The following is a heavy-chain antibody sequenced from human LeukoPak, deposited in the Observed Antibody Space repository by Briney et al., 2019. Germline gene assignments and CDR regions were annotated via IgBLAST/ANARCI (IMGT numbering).Heavy chain of an antibody. CDR3: AKHYSRSSRGYFDY. J-gene: IGHJ4*02. D-gene: IGHD6-6*01. Sequence: GGSLRLSCAASGFTFSSYAMSWVRQAPGKGLEWVSAISGSGGSTYYGDSVKGRYTISRDNSKNTLYLQMNSLRAEDTALCYFAKHYSRSSRGYFDYWGQGTLVTVSS. V-gene: IGHV3-23*01. CDR1: GFTFSSYA. CDR2: ISGSGGST.